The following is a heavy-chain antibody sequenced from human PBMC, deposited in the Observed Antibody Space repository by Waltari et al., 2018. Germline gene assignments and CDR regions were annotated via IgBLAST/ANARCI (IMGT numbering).Heavy chain of an antibody. CDR1: EFTFSSYA. V-gene: IGHV3-30*04. D-gene: IGHD3-22*01. Sequence: QVQLVESGGGVVQPGRSLRLSCAASEFTFSSYAMHWVRQAPGKGLEWVAVISYNERNIYYVDSVKGRFTISRDNSKKMLYLQMNNLRPEDTAVYYCARDYCDRTNCHGMDV. CDR2: ISYNERNI. J-gene: IGHJ6*01. CDR3: ARDYCDRTNCHGMDV.